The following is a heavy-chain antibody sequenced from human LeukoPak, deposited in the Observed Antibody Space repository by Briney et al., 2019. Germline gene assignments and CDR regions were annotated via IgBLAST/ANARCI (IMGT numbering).Heavy chain of an antibody. Sequence: PGGSLRLSCAASGFTVSSNYMSWVRQAPGKGLEWVSVIYSGGSTYYADSVKGRFAISRDNSKNTLYLQMNSLRVEDTAVYYCAKDHPRQGVTAHTPFDYWGQGTLVTVSS. CDR1: GFTVSSNY. J-gene: IGHJ4*02. V-gene: IGHV3-53*01. D-gene: IGHD2-15*01. CDR3: AKDHPRQGVTAHTPFDY. CDR2: IYSGGST.